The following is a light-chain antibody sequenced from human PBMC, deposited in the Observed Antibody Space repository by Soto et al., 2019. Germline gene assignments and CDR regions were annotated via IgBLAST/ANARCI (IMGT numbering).Light chain of an antibody. CDR2: EDN. CDR3: QSYDSSNVI. Sequence: NFMLTQPHSVSESPGKTVTISCTRSSGSIASNYVQWYQQRPGSAPTTVIYEDNQRPSGVPDRFSGSIDSSSNSASLIISGLKTEDEADYYSQSYDSSNVIFGGGTKLTVL. V-gene: IGLV6-57*04. J-gene: IGLJ2*01. CDR1: SGSIASNY.